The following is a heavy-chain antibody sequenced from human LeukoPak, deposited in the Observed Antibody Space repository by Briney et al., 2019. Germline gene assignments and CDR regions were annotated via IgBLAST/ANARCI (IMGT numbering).Heavy chain of an antibody. Sequence: PSETLSLTCAVSGDSINSGGYSWNWIRQAPGKGLEWIGRLYHSGNIYYNPSLNSRVTISVDRSKNQLSLSLSSVTAADTAVYFCARDRIDAFDFWGQGTMVTVSS. V-gene: IGHV4-30-2*01. J-gene: IGHJ3*01. CDR2: LYHSGNI. CDR3: ARDRIDAFDF. CDR1: GDSINSGGYS.